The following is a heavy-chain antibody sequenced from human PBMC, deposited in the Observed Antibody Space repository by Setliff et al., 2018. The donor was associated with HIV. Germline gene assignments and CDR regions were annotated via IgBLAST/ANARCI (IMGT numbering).Heavy chain of an antibody. J-gene: IGHJ3*01. V-gene: IGHV1-2*06. CDR3: ARPRVFDSFDV. CDR2: ISPNNGAA. CDR1: KYMILAYK. Sequence: ASVKVSCKATKYMILAYKMNWVRQAPGQGLEWIGRISPNNGAAEYAPKFQGRVIMTLDTSISTAYLEIPRLTSDDAAVYYCARPRVFDSFDVWGQGTIVTVSS.